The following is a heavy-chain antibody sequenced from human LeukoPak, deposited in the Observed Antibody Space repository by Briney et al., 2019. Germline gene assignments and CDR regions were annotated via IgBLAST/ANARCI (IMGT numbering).Heavy chain of an antibody. D-gene: IGHD6-13*01. CDR2: MSYSRST. V-gene: IGHV4-39*01. CDR1: GGSISSSSYF. Sequence: SETLSLTCTVSGGSISSSSYFWGWIRQPPGKGLEWVGSMSYSRSTYYNPSLKNRVTISVDTSKNQFSLKLSSVTAADTAVYYCARRSSSQPPNYWGQGTLVTVSS. J-gene: IGHJ4*02. CDR3: ARRSSSQPPNY.